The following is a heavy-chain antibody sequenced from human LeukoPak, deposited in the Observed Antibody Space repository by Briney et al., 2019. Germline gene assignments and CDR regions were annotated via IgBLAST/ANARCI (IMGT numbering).Heavy chain of an antibody. J-gene: IGHJ5*02. D-gene: IGHD4-17*01. CDR1: GFTFDDYA. CDR3: AKANNGDYAFDP. V-gene: IGHV3-9*01. Sequence: PGGSLRLSCAASGFTFDDYAMHWVRQAPGKGLEWVSYINWNSGSKLYADPVKGRFTISRDNANNSLYLQMNSLRPEDTAFYYCAKANNGDYAFDPWGQGTLVTVSS. CDR2: INWNSGSK.